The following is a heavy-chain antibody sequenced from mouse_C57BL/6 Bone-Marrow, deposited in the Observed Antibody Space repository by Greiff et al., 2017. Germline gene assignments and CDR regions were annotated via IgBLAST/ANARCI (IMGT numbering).Heavy chain of an antibody. CDR2: IYPGDGDT. CDR3: ARSDYDYPHFDV. J-gene: IGHJ1*03. D-gene: IGHD2-4*01. Sequence: QVHVKQSGAELVKPGASVKISCKASGYAFSSYWMNWVKQRPGKGLEWIGQIYPGDGDTNYNGKFKGKATLTADKSSSTAYMQLSSLTSEDSAVYFCARSDYDYPHFDVWGTGTTVTVSS. CDR1: GYAFSSYW. V-gene: IGHV1-80*01.